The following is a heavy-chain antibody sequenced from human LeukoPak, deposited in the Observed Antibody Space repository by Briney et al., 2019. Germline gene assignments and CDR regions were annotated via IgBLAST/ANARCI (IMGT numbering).Heavy chain of an antibody. CDR1: GGSISSYY. V-gene: IGHV4-59*01. Sequence: SETLSLTSTVSGGSISSYYWSWMPQPPGKTLEWIGYIYYSGTTNYNPSLKSRTTMSVDTTKNQVSLKLSSVTAAVTAVYCCAGSGNAERSFDPWGQGTLVTVSS. J-gene: IGHJ5*02. CDR3: AGSGNAERSFDP. CDR2: IYYSGTT. D-gene: IGHD1-26*01.